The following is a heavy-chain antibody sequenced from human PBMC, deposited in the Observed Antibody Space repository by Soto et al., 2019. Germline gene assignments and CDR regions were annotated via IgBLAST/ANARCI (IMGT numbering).Heavy chain of an antibody. J-gene: IGHJ5*02. CDR2: INTYNGNT. Sequence: ASVKVSCKASGYTLTDDGIGWVRQAPGQGLEWMGWINTYNGNTNHAQKLQGRVTMTTDTSTSTAYMELRSLRSDDTAVYYCARGVGSGTYYNQYNWFDPWGQGTLVTVSS. D-gene: IGHD3-10*01. CDR3: ARGVGSGTYYNQYNWFDP. V-gene: IGHV1-18*01. CDR1: GYTLTDDG.